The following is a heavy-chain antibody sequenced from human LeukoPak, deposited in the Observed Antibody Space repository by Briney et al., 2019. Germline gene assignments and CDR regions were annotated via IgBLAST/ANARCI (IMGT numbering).Heavy chain of an antibody. CDR1: GYTFTSYG. D-gene: IGHD2-15*01. Sequence: GASVTVSCKASGYTFTSYGISWVRQAPGQGLEWMGWISAYNGNTNYAQKLQGRVTMTTDTSTSTAYMELRSRRSDDTAVYYCARRIAYCSGGSCYSAPYYYYYMDVWGKGTTVTVSS. V-gene: IGHV1-18*01. J-gene: IGHJ6*03. CDR2: ISAYNGNT. CDR3: ARRIAYCSGGSCYSAPYYYYYMDV.